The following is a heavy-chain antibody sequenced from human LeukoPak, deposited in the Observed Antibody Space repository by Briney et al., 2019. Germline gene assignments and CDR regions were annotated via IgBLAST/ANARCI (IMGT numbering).Heavy chain of an antibody. CDR2: ISAYNGNT. V-gene: IGHV1-18*01. CDR1: GYTFTSYG. Sequence: REASVKVSCKASGYTFTSYGISWVRQAPGQGLEWMGWISAYNGNTNYAQKLQGRVTMTTDTSTSTAYMELRSLRSDDTAVYYCARDRPSDYYGMDVWAKGPRSPSP. J-gene: IGHJ6*02. CDR3: ARDRPSDYYGMDV.